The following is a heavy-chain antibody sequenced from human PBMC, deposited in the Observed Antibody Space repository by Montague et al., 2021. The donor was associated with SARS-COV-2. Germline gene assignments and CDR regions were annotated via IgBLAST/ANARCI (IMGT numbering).Heavy chain of an antibody. CDR1: GVSITSDIYF. CDR2: VYPLATN. Sequence: TLSLTCTVSGVSITSDIYFWHWFRQPAGKGLVWIGRVYPLATNKYNPSLRSRLTLAFDTSKNQISLNLTSVTAADAAVYYCASYDFWSGYTDDLWGPGIRVTVSS. J-gene: IGHJ5*02. CDR3: ASYDFWSGYTDDL. D-gene: IGHD3-3*01. V-gene: IGHV4-61*02.